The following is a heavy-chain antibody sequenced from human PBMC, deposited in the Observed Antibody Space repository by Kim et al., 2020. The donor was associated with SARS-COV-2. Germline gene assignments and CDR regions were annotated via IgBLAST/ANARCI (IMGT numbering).Heavy chain of an antibody. J-gene: IGHJ6*03. Sequence: GGSLRLSCAASGFTFSSYWMSWVRQAPGKGLEWVANIKQDGSEKYYVDSVKGRFTISRDNAENSLYLQMNSLRAEDTAVYYCARDQSRITIFGVVINYYYMDVWGKGTTVTVSS. CDR3: ARDQSRITIFGVVINYYYMDV. V-gene: IGHV3-7*01. CDR2: IKQDGSEK. D-gene: IGHD3-3*01. CDR1: GFTFSSYW.